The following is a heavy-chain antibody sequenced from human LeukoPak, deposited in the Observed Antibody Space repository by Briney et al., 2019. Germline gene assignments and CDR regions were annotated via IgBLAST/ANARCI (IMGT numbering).Heavy chain of an antibody. Sequence: PGGSLRPSCAASGFTFSSYAMSWVRQAPGKGLEWGSAISGSGGSTYYADSVKGRFTISRDNSKNTLYLQMNSLRAEDTAVYYCARENTMIRGVPRGFDIWGQGTTVTISS. J-gene: IGHJ3*02. D-gene: IGHD3-10*01. V-gene: IGHV3-23*01. CDR3: ARENTMIRGVPRGFDI. CDR2: ISGSGGST. CDR1: GFTFSSYA.